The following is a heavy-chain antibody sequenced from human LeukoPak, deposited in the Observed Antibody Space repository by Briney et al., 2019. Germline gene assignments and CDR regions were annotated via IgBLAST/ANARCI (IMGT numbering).Heavy chain of an antibody. V-gene: IGHV3-15*01. CDR2: ITSKADGGTI. Sequence: GGSLRLSCAASGVTFTNAWMSWVRQAPGKGLEWVGRITSKADGGTIAYAAPVKGRFTISRDDSKNTLFLQMNSLNTEDTAVYYCTSSPQGEGSAKIDCWGQGTLVTVSS. CDR3: TSSPQGEGSAKIDC. J-gene: IGHJ4*02. CDR1: GVTFTNAW. D-gene: IGHD2-21*01.